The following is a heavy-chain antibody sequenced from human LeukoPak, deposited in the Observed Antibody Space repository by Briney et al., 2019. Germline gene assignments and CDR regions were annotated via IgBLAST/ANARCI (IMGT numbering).Heavy chain of an antibody. CDR2: IIPIFGTA. V-gene: IGHV1-69*06. Sequence: SVKVSCKASGGTFSSYAISWVRQAPGQGLEWMGGIIPIFGTANYAQKFQGRVTITADKSTSTAYMELSSLRSEDTAVYYCARDPVIVVGRDWFDPWGQGTLVTVSS. D-gene: IGHD2-2*01. CDR1: GGTFSSYA. CDR3: ARDPVIVVGRDWFDP. J-gene: IGHJ5*02.